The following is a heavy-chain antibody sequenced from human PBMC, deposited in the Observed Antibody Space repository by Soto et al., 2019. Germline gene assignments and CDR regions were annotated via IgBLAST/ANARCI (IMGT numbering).Heavy chain of an antibody. Sequence: ASVKVSCKTSGSFSNYGITWVRQAPGQPLEWLGWISLYSDGTNYAQKFQGRVSMTTDTSTTTAYMELRSLRSDDTAVYYCARVVPGAEAWFGPWGQGTLVTVSS. D-gene: IGHD2-2*01. J-gene: IGHJ5*02. CDR1: GSFSNYG. CDR3: ARVVPGAEAWFGP. CDR2: ISLYSDGT. V-gene: IGHV1-18*01.